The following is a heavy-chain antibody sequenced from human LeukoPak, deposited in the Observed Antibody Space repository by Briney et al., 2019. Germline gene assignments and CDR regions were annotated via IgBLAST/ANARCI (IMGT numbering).Heavy chain of an antibody. Sequence: PSETLSLTCTVSGGSISSYYWSWIRQPPGKGLEWIEYIYYSGSTNYNPSLKSRVTISVDTSKNQFSLKLSSVTAADTAVYYCARGLLDGYTHPAAFDIWGQGTMVTVSS. J-gene: IGHJ3*02. CDR3: ARGLLDGYTHPAAFDI. CDR2: IYYSGST. D-gene: IGHD5-24*01. V-gene: IGHV4-59*01. CDR1: GGSISSYY.